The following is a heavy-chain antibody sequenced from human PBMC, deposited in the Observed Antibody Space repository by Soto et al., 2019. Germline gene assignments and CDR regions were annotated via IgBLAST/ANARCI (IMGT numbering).Heavy chain of an antibody. V-gene: IGHV1-3*01. J-gene: IGHJ6*02. Sequence: ASVKVSCKASGYAFTSYAMYWVRQYPGQRLEWMGWINAGNGNTKYSQKFQGRVTITRDTSASTAYMELSSLRSEDTAVYYCARDRRGIFGVVHGMDVWGQGTTVTVSS. CDR1: GYAFTSYA. CDR3: ARDRRGIFGVVHGMDV. D-gene: IGHD3-3*01. CDR2: INAGNGNT.